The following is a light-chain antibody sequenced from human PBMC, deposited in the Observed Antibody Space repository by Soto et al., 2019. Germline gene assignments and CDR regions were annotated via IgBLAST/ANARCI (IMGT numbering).Light chain of an antibody. CDR1: SSDVGSYNL. Sequence: QSVLTHPASVSGSPGQWITISCTGTSSDVGSYNLVSWYQQHPGKAPKLMISSVSKRPSGVPDRFSGSKSGNTASLTISGLQAEDEADYYCCSYAGSYTYVFGTGTKLTVL. V-gene: IGLV2-11*01. J-gene: IGLJ1*01. CDR3: CSYAGSYTYV. CDR2: SVS.